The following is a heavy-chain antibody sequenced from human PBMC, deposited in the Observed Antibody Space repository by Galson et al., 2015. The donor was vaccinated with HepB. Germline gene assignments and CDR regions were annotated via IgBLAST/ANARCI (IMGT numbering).Heavy chain of an antibody. Sequence: SLRLSCAASGFSFSDYWVSWIRQAPGKRPEWVANIRYDEYEYYYADFVKGRFTISRDNARNSVFLQMSSLRRDDTAIYYRVRDRTYKGGNFFDFWGQGALVTVSS. CDR1: GFSFSDYW. V-gene: IGHV3-7*03. CDR3: VRDRTYKGGNFFDF. J-gene: IGHJ4*02. CDR2: IRYDEYEY. D-gene: IGHD3-10*01.